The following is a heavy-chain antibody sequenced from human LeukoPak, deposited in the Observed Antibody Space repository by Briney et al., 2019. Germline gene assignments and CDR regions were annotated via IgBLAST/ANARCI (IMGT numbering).Heavy chain of an antibody. CDR1: GFTFSRYA. CDR3: AKASFYYDFWSGPFAS. CDR2: ISRRADST. V-gene: IGHV3-23*01. Sequence: GGSLRLSCAASGFTFSRYAMSWVRQAPGKGLEWVAAISRRADSTYYADSVKGRLTISRDNAKSSLFLQMNSLRAEDTAVYYCAKASFYYDFWSGPFASWGQGSLVVVSS. D-gene: IGHD3-3*01. J-gene: IGHJ4*02.